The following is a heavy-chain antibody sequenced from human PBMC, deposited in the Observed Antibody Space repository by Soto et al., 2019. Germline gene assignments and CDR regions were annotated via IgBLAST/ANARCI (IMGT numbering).Heavy chain of an antibody. Sequence: SETLSLTCAVSGGSISSSNWWSWVRQPPGKGLEWIGEIYHSGSTNYNPSLKSRVTISVDKSKKQFSLKLSSVTAADTAVYYCRPVRGSSYYFDYWGPGTLVPVYS. V-gene: IGHV4-4*02. CDR2: IYHSGST. CDR1: GGSISSSNW. CDR3: RPVRGSSYYFDY. D-gene: IGHD3-10*01. J-gene: IGHJ4*02.